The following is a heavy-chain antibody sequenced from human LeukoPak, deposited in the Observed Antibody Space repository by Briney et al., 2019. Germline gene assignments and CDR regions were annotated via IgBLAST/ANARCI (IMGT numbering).Heavy chain of an antibody. Sequence: GGSLRLSCAASGFTVSSNYMSWVRQAPGKGLEWVSLIYSGGSTFYADSVKVRFTISRDNSKNTLFLQMNSLRAEDTAVYYCAKDRMAAVPYYYFDYWGQGTLVTVSS. D-gene: IGHD5-24*01. V-gene: IGHV3-66*01. J-gene: IGHJ4*02. CDR1: GFTVSSNY. CDR3: AKDRMAAVPYYYFDY. CDR2: IYSGGST.